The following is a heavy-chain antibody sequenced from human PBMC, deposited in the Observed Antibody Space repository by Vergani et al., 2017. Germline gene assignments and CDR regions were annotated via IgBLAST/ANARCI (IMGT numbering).Heavy chain of an antibody. CDR1: GRSLSGYY. CDR2: INHSGTI. D-gene: IGHD1-26*01. CDR3: ARRAERWETLLRDDFDV. Sequence: QVQLQQWCPGLLKPSETLSLTCAVYGRSLSGYYWSWIRLAPGKGLEWIGEINHSGTINYNPTLKSPFNVSINTSRDHFSLKLRSVSAADTAVYFCARRAERWETLLRDDFDVWGQGTFVTVSP. V-gene: IGHV4-34*01. J-gene: IGHJ3*01.